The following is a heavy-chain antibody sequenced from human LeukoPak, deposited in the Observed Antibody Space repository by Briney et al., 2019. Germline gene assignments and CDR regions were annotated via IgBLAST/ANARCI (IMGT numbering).Heavy chain of an antibody. V-gene: IGHV3-33*01. CDR2: IWYDGGNR. Sequence: GGSLRLSCAASGFSFSNYAMHWVRQPLGKGLEWVATIWYDGGNRYYADSVEGRFTISRDNSKNTLYLQMNSLRAEDTAVYYCARDRGSGTYHDAFDLWGQGTMVTVSS. D-gene: IGHD3-10*01. CDR1: GFSFSNYA. CDR3: ARDRGSGTYHDAFDL. J-gene: IGHJ3*01.